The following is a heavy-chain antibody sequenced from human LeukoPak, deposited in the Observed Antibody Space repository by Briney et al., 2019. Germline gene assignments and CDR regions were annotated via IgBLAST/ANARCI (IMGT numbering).Heavy chain of an antibody. D-gene: IGHD3-3*01. Sequence: SETLSLTCTVSGGSISSSSYYWGWIRQPPGQGLGWIGSIYYSGSTYYNPSLKSRVTISVDTSKNQFSLKLSSVTAADTAVYYCARLNWGYDFWSGYYDDYWGQGTLVTVSS. V-gene: IGHV4-39*01. CDR2: IYYSGST. CDR3: ARLNWGYDFWSGYYDDY. J-gene: IGHJ4*02. CDR1: GGSISSSSYY.